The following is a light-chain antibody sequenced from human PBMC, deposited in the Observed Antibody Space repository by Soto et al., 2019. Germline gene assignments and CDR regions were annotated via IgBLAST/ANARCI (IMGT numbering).Light chain of an antibody. CDR2: WAS. CDR3: QQYYSTPLT. V-gene: IGKV4-1*01. Sequence: DIVMTQSPDSLAVSLGERATINCKSSQSVLYSSNNKNYLAWYQQKPGQPPKLLIYWASTRESGVPDRFSGSGSGTDFTLTISSLQAEDVAVYYCQQYYSTPLTLGGGTKVES. CDR1: QSVLYSSNNKNY. J-gene: IGKJ4*01.